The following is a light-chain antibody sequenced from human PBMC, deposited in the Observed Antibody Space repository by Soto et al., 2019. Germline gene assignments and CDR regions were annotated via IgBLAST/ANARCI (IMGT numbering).Light chain of an antibody. CDR3: QQSCTTPLP. CDR1: HSIGRF. V-gene: IGKV1-39*01. CDR2: VAS. Sequence: DIQMTQSPSSLSASVGDRITITCRASHSIGRFLNWHQHKPEKAPNVQINVASTLRIGVPSRVSGSGSGTDFNLTMNSLQPEDFATYFCQQSCTTPLPFGGGTKVEI. J-gene: IGKJ4*01.